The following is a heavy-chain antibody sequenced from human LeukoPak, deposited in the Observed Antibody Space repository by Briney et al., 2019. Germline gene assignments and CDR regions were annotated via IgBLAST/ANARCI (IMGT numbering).Heavy chain of an antibody. Sequence: GGSLRPSCAASGFSVSSNFMSWVRQAPGKGLEWVSVIYSAGSTYYADSVKGRFTISRDISKNTVYLQMNSLRDEDTAVYYCARDGDDYHDSSGPHDYRGQGTLVTVSS. J-gene: IGHJ4*02. V-gene: IGHV3-53*01. CDR3: ARDGDDYHDSSGPHDY. CDR1: GFSVSSNF. D-gene: IGHD3-22*01. CDR2: IYSAGST.